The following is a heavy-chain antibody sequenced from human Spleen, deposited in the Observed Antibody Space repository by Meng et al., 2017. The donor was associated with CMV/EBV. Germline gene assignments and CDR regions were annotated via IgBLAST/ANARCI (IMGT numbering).Heavy chain of an antibody. CDR3: ARTFYDILTGPSYFNY. D-gene: IGHD3-9*01. V-gene: IGHV4-34*01. Sequence: SETLSLTCTVYGESLSGYYWSWIRQPPGMGLEWIGEINHNGSINYNPSLKSRVTLLVDTSKKQFSLKLRSVTAADTAVYYCARTFYDILTGPSYFNYWGQGTLVTVSS. J-gene: IGHJ4*02. CDR1: GESLSGYY. CDR2: INHNGSI.